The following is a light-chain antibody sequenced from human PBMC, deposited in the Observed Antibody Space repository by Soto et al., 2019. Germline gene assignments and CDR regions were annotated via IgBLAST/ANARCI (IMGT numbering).Light chain of an antibody. Sequence: DIQMTQSPSSLSASVGDRVTITCRASQSIISYLNWYQQKPGKAPKLLIYDASSLQSGVPSRFSGSGSGTDFTLTISSLQPEDFATYYCQQSYSTLWTFGQGTKVDIK. V-gene: IGKV1-39*01. J-gene: IGKJ1*01. CDR2: DAS. CDR1: QSIISY. CDR3: QQSYSTLWT.